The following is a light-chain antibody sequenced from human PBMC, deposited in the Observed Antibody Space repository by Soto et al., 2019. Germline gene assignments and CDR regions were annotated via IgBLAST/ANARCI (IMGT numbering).Light chain of an antibody. Sequence: DIHMTQSPSSLSASVGDRVTITCRASQSISSYVNWYQQKSGQAPKLLIYAASSLRSGVPSRFSGTGSGTDFTLTIPSLQPEDFESYQRQQSYSTPPTFGQGTQVDIK. V-gene: IGKV1-39*01. J-gene: IGKJ2*01. CDR2: AAS. CDR3: QQSYSTPPT. CDR1: QSISSY.